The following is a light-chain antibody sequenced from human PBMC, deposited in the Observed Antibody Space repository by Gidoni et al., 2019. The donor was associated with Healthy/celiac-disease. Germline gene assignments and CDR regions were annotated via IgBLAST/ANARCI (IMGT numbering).Light chain of an antibody. CDR3: GTWDSSLSAAV. Sequence: QSVLTQPPSVSAAPGQKVTISCSGSSPNIGNNYVSWYQQLPGTAPKLLIYDNNKRPSGSPDRFSGSKSGTSATLGSTGLQTGDEADYYCGTWDSSLSAAVFGTGTKVTVL. CDR1: SPNIGNNY. CDR2: DNN. J-gene: IGLJ1*01. V-gene: IGLV1-51*01.